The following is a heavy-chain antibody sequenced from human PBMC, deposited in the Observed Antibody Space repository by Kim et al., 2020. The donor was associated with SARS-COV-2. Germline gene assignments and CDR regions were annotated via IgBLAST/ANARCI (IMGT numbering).Heavy chain of an antibody. CDR3: VSTNTFDY. D-gene: IGHD1-1*01. J-gene: IGHJ4*02. CDR2: EGGEK. V-gene: IGHV3-7*03. Sequence: EGGEKNIGNTGKGRLTSSRDNAKNSLSLQMNSLRADDTAVYYCVSTNTFDYWGQGTLVTVSS.